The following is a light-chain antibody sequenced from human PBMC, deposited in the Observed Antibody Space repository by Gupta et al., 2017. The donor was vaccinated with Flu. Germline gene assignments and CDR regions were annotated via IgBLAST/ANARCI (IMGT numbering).Light chain of an antibody. V-gene: IGLV3-21*01. CDR1: TIGVKS. J-gene: IGLJ2*01. Sequence: GNTIGVKSVHWYQQKPGQAPVVVIFDDSDRPSGVPARFSGSNSANTATLTISGVEAGDEADYYCQVWDGGTDHAGFGGGTKLTVL. CDR2: DDS. CDR3: QVWDGGTDHAG.